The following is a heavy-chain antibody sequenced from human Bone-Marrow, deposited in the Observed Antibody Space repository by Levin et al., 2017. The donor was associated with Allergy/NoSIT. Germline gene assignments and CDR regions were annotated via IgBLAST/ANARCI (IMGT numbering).Heavy chain of an antibody. CDR2: IYYSGST. CDR1: GASISSFY. D-gene: IGHD2-2*01. J-gene: IGHJ5*01. Sequence: SETLSLTCTVSGASISSFYWSWIRQPPGKGLEWIGYIYYSGSTNYSPSLKSRVSMSADMSRNQVYLTMSSVTAADTAVYYCARQAVPAAVNGFDSWGQGTLVTVSS. V-gene: IGHV4-59*08. CDR3: ARQAVPAAVNGFDS.